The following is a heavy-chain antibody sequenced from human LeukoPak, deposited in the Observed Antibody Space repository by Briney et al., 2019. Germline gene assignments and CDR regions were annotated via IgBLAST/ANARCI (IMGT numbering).Heavy chain of an antibody. CDR2: ISWNSGSI. CDR1: GFTFDDYA. V-gene: IGHV3-9*01. J-gene: IGHJ4*02. D-gene: IGHD4-23*01. Sequence: GRSLRLSCAASGFTFDDYAMHWVRQAPGKGLEWVSGISWNSGSIGYADSVKGRFTISRDNAKNSLYLQKNSLRAEDTALYYCAKDMYGGNSVLLDWGQGTLVTVSS. CDR3: AKDMYGGNSVLLD.